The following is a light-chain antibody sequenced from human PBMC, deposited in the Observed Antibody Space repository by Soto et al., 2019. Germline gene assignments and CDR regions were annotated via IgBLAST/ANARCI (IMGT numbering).Light chain of an antibody. V-gene: IGKV1-5*03. CDR1: QSVSIW. J-gene: IGKJ1*01. Sequence: IQMTQSPSTLSASVGDTVSITCRASQSVSIWLAWYQQKPGKAPNLLIYKASSLESGVPSRFSGSGSGTEFTLTISSLQPEEGATDYCKKHLEDGAWTLGQVTKVDIK. CDR3: KKHLEDGAWT. CDR2: KAS.